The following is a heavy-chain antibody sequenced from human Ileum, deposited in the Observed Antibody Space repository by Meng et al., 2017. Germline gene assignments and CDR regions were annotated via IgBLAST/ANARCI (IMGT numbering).Heavy chain of an antibody. D-gene: IGHD5-18*01. J-gene: IGHJ5*02. V-gene: IGHV1-18*01. Sequence: ASVKVSGKAAGDTVTRYAIGWVRQAPGQGLEWMGWINAYNGNTNYAQKLQGRVTMTRDTSTNTAYMELRSLRSDDTAVYYCARKGDAWIPRLLDHWGQGTLVTVSS. CDR1: GDTVTRYA. CDR3: ARKGDAWIPRLLDH. CDR2: INAYNGNT.